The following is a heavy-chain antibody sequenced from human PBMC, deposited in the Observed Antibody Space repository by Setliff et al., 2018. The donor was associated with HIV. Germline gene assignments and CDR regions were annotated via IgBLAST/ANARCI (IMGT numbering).Heavy chain of an antibody. J-gene: IGHJ4*02. Sequence: SETLSLTCTVSGASISSGSYFWGWFRQPAGKGLEWIGHISTSGSTNYNPSLKSRVTISVDTPKKHFSLKLSSVTAADTAVYYCARSPLYSGYERYYFDYWGQGTLVTVSS. D-gene: IGHD5-12*01. CDR2: ISTSGST. V-gene: IGHV4-61*09. CDR3: ARSPLYSGYERYYFDY. CDR1: GASISSGSYF.